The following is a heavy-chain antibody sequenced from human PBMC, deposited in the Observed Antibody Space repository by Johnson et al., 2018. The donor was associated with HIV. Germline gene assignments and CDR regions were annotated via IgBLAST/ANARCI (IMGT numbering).Heavy chain of an antibody. Sequence: QVQLVESGGGVVQPGGSLRLSCAASGFTFSSYGMHWVRQAPGKGLEWVAFIRYDGSNKYYADSVKGRFTISRDNSKNTLYLQMNSLRAEDTAVYYCASGHSSSWYGGAFDIGGQGTMVTVSS. CDR2: IRYDGSNK. D-gene: IGHD6-13*01. CDR1: GFTFSSYG. V-gene: IGHV3-30*02. J-gene: IGHJ3*02. CDR3: ASGHSSSWYGGAFDI.